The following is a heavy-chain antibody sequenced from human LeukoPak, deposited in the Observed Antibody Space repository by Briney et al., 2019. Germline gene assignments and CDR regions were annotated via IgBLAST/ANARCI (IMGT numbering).Heavy chain of an antibody. CDR1: GGSISGYY. J-gene: IGHJ3*02. CDR3: ARLGGAYADTTMGDPFDI. Sequence: SETLSLTCTVSGGSISGYYWSWIPQPPGTGLEWIGSIYYSGNTYYNPSLKSRVTISVDTSKNQFSLRLSSVTAADTAMFYCARLGGAYADTTMGDPFDIWGQGTMVTVSS. CDR2: IYYSGNT. V-gene: IGHV4-59*08. D-gene: IGHD5-18*01.